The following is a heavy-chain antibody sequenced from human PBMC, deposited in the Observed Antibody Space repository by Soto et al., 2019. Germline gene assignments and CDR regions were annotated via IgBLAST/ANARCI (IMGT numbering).Heavy chain of an antibody. D-gene: IGHD1-26*01. CDR3: AIYIVGATTMRGGFDY. CDR2: MNPTSGNT. Sequence: ASVKVSCKASGYTFTSYDINWVRQATGQGLEWMGWMNPTSGNTGYAQKFQGRVTMTRNASLSTAYMQLSSLRSDATAVYYCAIYIVGATTMRGGFDYSGQGTLVTVSS. V-gene: IGHV1-8*01. CDR1: GYTFTSYD. J-gene: IGHJ4*02.